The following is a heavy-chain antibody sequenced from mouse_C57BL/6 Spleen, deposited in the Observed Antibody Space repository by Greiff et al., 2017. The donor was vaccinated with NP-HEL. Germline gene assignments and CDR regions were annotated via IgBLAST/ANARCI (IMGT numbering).Heavy chain of an antibody. CDR1: GYTFTSYW. V-gene: IGHV1-72*01. CDR2: IDPNSGGT. J-gene: IGHJ1*03. Sequence: QVQLKQPGAELVKPGASVKLSCKASGYTFTSYWMHWVKQRPGRGLEWIGRIDPNSGGTKFNEKFKSKATLTVDKPSSTAYMQLSSLTSEDSAVYYCARPHYYDSSYGYFDVWGTGTTVTVSS. CDR3: ARPHYYDSSYGYFDV. D-gene: IGHD1-1*01.